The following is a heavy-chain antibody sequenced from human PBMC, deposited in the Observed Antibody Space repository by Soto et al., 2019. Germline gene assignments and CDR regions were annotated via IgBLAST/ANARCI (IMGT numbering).Heavy chain of an antibody. CDR2: ISHDGTKK. Sequence: GGSLRLSCVASGFTFSSHGMHWVRQAPGKGLEWVAVISHDGTKKYYADSVKGRFTISRDNSKNTLYLQMNSLKTEDTAVYYCANFYSSGWYYWRRGTLLTVSS. CDR3: ANFYSSGWYY. D-gene: IGHD6-19*01. V-gene: IGHV3-30*18. CDR1: GFTFSSHG. J-gene: IGHJ4*02.